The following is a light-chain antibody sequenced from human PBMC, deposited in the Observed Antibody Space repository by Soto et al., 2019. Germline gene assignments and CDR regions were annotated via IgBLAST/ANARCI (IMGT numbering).Light chain of an antibody. V-gene: IGLV1-51*01. CDR2: DNN. CDR3: GTWDSSLSAV. J-gene: IGLJ1*01. CDR1: SSNIGNNY. Sequence: SVLAPPPSVSAAPGQKVTISCSGSSSNIGNNYVSWYQQLPGTAPKLLIYDNNKRPSGIPDRFSGSKSGTSATLGITGLQTGDEADYYCGTWDSSLSAVFGTGTKVTVL.